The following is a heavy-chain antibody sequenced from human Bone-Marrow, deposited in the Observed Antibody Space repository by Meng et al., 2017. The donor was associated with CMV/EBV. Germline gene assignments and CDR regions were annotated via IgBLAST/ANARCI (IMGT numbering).Heavy chain of an antibody. CDR1: GYTFTGYY. CDR2: INPNSGGT. Sequence: ASVKVSCKASGYTFTGYYMHWVRQAPGQGLEWMGWINPNSGGTNYAQKFQGRVTMTRDMSISTAYMELSRLRSDDTAVYYCARAAGYCSSTSCLNFDYWGQGTLVTVSS. CDR3: ARAAGYCSSTSCLNFDY. V-gene: IGHV1-2*02. D-gene: IGHD2-2*03. J-gene: IGHJ4*02.